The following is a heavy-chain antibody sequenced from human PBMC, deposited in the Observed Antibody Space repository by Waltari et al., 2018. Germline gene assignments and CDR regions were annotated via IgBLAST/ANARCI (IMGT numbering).Heavy chain of an antibody. D-gene: IGHD1-26*01. J-gene: IGHJ2*01. V-gene: IGHV3-30*02. CDR2: IRCDGINN. Sequence: VQLVASGGGLVQPGGSLRLSCAASEFPFSNYDMHWIRQAPGTGLEWVDFIRCDGINNYYADDVKGRLTISRDHSKKTLYLHMNILRVEDTAVYFCAKLSYSGSYRTGYFALWGRGTRVTVSS. CDR1: EFPFSNYD. CDR3: AKLSYSGSYRTGYFAL.